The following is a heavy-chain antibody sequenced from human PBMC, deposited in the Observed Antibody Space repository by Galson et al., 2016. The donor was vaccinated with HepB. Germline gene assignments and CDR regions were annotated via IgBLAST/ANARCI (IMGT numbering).Heavy chain of an antibody. D-gene: IGHD2-21*01. CDR3: ARSVIGTNGAFDI. CDR2: TSGSGGDT. CDR1: GFIFSDYY. J-gene: IGHJ3*02. V-gene: IGHV3-11*06. Sequence: SLRLSCAASGFIFSDYYISWIRQAPGKGLEWLSYTSGSGGDTNYADSVRGRFTTSRDNSKNSLFLQMNSLRVEDTAVYYCARSVIGTNGAFDIWGQGTVVTV.